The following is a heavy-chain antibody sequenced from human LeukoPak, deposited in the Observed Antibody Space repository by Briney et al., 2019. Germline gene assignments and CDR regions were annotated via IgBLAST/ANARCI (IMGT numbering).Heavy chain of an antibody. D-gene: IGHD3-9*01. CDR1: GYTFTSYD. CDR2: MNPNSGNT. V-gene: IGHV1-8*01. Sequence: GASVKVSCKASGYTFTSYDINWVRQATGQGLEWMGWMNPNSGNTGYAQKFQGRVTMTRNTSISTAYMELSSLRSEDTAVYYCARGLRHYDILTGYHDDYWGQGTLVTVSS. CDR3: ARGLRHYDILTGYHDDY. J-gene: IGHJ4*02.